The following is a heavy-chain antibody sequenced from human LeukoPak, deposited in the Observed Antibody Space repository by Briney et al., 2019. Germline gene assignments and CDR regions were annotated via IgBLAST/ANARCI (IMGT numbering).Heavy chain of an antibody. CDR2: IYHSGST. CDR3: ARAPTGTTNGLDY. CDR1: GGSISSGGYY. Sequence: SETLSLTCTVSGGSISSGGYYWSWIRQPPGKGLEWIGYIYHSGSTNYNPSLKSRVTISVDTSKNQFSLKLSSVTAADTAVYYCARAPTGTTNGLDYWGQGTLVTVSS. D-gene: IGHD1-1*01. V-gene: IGHV4-30-2*01. J-gene: IGHJ4*02.